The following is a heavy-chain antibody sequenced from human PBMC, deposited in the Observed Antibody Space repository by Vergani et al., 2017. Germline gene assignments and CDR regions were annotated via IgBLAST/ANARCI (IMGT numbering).Heavy chain of an antibody. CDR2: IIPIFGTA. CDR1: GGTFSSYA. D-gene: IGHD1-7*01. J-gene: IGHJ4*02. CDR3: ARGIQERNWNYVANPDYFDY. V-gene: IGHV1-69*01. Sequence: QVQLVQSGAEVKKPGSSVKVSCKASGGTFSSYAISWVRQAPGQGLEWMGGIIPIFGTANYAQKFQGRVTITADESTSTAYMELSSLRSEDTAVYYCARGIQERNWNYVANPDYFDYWGQGTLVTVSS.